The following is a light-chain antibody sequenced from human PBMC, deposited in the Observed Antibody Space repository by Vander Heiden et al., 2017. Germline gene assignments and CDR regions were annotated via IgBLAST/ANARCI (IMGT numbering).Light chain of an antibody. CDR1: SSNIGSNT. CDR3: AAWDDSLNGYV. Sequence: QSVLTQPPSASGTPGQRVTISWSGSSSNIGSNTVNWYQQRPGTAPKLLIYSNNQRPSGVPDRFSGSKSGTSASLAISGLQSEDETDYYCAAWDDSLNGYVFGTGTKVTVL. J-gene: IGLJ1*01. V-gene: IGLV1-44*01. CDR2: SNN.